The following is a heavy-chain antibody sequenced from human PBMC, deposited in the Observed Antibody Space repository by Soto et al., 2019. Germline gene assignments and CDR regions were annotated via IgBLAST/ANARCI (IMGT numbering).Heavy chain of an antibody. CDR1: GYTLTELS. D-gene: IGHD2-2*01. V-gene: IGHV1-24*01. Sequence: GASVKVSCKVSGYTLTELSMHWVRQAPGKGLEWMGGFDPEDGETIYAQKFQGRVTMTEDTSTDTAYMELSSLRSEDTAVYYCATVVVVPAANVRANWFDPWGQGTLVTVSS. CDR2: FDPEDGET. J-gene: IGHJ5*02. CDR3: ATVVVVPAANVRANWFDP.